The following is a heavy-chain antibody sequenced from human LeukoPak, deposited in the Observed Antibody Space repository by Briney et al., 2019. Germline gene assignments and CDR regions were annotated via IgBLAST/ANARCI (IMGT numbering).Heavy chain of an antibody. D-gene: IGHD4-23*01. CDR3: ARGLSRWSSPTSSYYYRMDV. CDR2: IIPLFASA. J-gene: IGHJ6*01. CDR1: GGTLSSYS. V-gene: IGHV1-69*13. Sequence: SVTLSCKPSGGTLSSYSISWVRQAPGHELESLRGIIPLFASANFAKKFHYRVTITADDSTNTAYMELSSLRSDDTAFCYCARGLSRWSSPTSSYYYRMDVWGQGGTV.